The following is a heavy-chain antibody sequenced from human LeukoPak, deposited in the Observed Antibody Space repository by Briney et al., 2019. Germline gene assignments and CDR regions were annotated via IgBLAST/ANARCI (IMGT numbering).Heavy chain of an antibody. D-gene: IGHD6-6*01. CDR2: IIPILGIA. V-gene: IGHV1-69*04. Sequence: GASVKVSCKASGGTFSSYAISWVRQAPGQGLEWMGRIIPILGIANYAQKFQGWVTMTRDTSTSTVYMELSSLRSEDTAVYYCAIWYSSSSAWGQGTLVTVSS. CDR1: GGTFSSYA. CDR3: AIWYSSSSA. J-gene: IGHJ5*02.